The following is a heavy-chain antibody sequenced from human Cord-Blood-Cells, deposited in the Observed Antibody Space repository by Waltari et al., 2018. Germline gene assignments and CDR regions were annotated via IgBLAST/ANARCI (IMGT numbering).Heavy chain of an antibody. CDR1: GYTFTGYY. D-gene: IGHD3-10*01. J-gene: IGHJ6*02. Sequence: QVQLVQSGAEVKKPGASVKVSCKASGYTFTGYYMHWVRQAPGQGLEWMGWINPNSGGTNYAQKFQGWVTMTRDTSSSTAYMELSRLRSDDTAVYYCARGPAPLLWCGETYGMDVWGQGTTVTVSS. V-gene: IGHV1-2*04. CDR3: ARGPAPLLWCGETYGMDV. CDR2: INPNSGGT.